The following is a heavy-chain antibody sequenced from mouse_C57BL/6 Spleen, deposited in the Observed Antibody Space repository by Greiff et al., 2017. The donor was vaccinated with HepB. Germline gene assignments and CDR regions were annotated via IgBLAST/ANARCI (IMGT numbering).Heavy chain of an antibody. D-gene: IGHD4-1*01. CDR2: ISDGGSYT. V-gene: IGHV5-4*03. J-gene: IGHJ3*01. CDR3: ARTGTGAY. Sequence: DVMLVESGGGLVKPGGSLKLSCAASGFTFSSYAMSWVRQTPEKRLEWVATISDGGSYTYYPDNVKGRFTISRDNAKNNLYLQMSHLKSEDTAMYYCARTGTGAYWGQGTLVTVSA. CDR1: GFTFSSYA.